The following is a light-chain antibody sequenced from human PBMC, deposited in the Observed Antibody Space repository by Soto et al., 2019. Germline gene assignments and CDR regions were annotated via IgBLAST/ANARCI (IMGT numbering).Light chain of an antibody. V-gene: IGLV2-8*01. CDR2: EVS. J-gene: IGLJ1*01. CDR1: SSDFGAYNY. Sequence: QSVLTQPPSASGSPGQSVTISCTGTSSDFGAYNYVSWYQQHPGKAPKLMIYEVSKRPSGVPDRFSGSKSGNTASLTISGLQSEDEADYYCISYTSDDVRYVFGTGTKVTVL. CDR3: ISYTSDDVRYV.